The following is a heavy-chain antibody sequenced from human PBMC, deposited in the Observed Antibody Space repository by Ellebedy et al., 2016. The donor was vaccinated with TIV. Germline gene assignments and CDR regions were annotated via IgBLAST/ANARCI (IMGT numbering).Heavy chain of an antibody. CDR2: IWYDGSNK. CDR1: GFTFSSYG. V-gene: IGHV3-33*06. CDR3: AKDQSGSYYYYNGMDV. Sequence: GGSLRLSCAASGFTFSSYGMHWVRQAPGKGLEWVAVIWYDGSNKYYADSVKGRFTISRDNSKNTLYLQMSSLRVEDTAVYYCAKDQSGSYYYYNGMDVWGQGTTVTVSS. D-gene: IGHD5-12*01. J-gene: IGHJ6*02.